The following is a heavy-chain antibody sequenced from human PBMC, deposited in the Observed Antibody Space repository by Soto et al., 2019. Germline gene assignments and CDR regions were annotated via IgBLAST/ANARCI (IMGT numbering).Heavy chain of an antibody. Sequence: PSETLSLTCTVSGGSISNGAYYWSWIRQHPGKGLEWIVYMPYSGTTYYNPSLRSRVSMSLDTSKNHFSLRLTSVTAADTADYYCARVIGGRKLFDYWGLGTLVTVSS. CDR3: ARVIGGRKLFDY. V-gene: IGHV4-31*03. D-gene: IGHD3-10*01. J-gene: IGHJ4*02. CDR2: MPYSGTT. CDR1: GGSISNGAYY.